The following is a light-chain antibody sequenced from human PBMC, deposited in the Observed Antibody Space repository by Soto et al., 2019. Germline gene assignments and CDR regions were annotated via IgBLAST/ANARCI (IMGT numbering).Light chain of an antibody. CDR2: DVS. CDR3: CSYTSTSSPYV. V-gene: IGLV2-14*01. CDR1: RRDVGGYNH. Sequence: QSVLTQPASVSGSPGQSITISCTGTRRDVGGYNHVSWFQQHPDKAPKVMIYDVSNRPSGVSDRFSGSKSGNTASLTISGLQAEDEADYYCCSYTSTSSPYVFGTGTKVTVL. J-gene: IGLJ1*01.